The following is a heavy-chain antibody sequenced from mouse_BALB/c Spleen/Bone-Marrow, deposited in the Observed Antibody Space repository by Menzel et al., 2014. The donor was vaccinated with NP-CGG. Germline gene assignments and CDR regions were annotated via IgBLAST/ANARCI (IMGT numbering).Heavy chain of an antibody. CDR3: VRVWYFDY. CDR1: GFTFSSYG. V-gene: IGHV5-6-3*01. Sequence: EVQVVESGGGLVQPGGSLKLSCAASGFTFSSYGMSWVRQTPDKRLELVATINSNGGSTYYPDSVKGRFTISRDNAKNTLYLQMSSLKSEDTAMYYCVRVWYFDYWGQGTSLTVSS. CDR2: INSNGGST. J-gene: IGHJ2*03.